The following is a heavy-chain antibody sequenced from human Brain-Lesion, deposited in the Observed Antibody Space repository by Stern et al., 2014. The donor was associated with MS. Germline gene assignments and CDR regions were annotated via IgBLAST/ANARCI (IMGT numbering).Heavy chain of an antibody. D-gene: IGHD1-26*01. CDR3: ASRWSGTYYGQNWFDP. CDR2: IYYSGAT. Sequence: QLQLQESGPGLLKPSQTLSLTCTVSGGSISSGGHYWSWIRQHPGTGLEWIGYIYYSGATFYNPSLKSRVTISLDTSKNQFSLKLSSVTAADTAVYYCASRWSGTYYGQNWFDPWGQGTLVTVSS. J-gene: IGHJ5*02. V-gene: IGHV4-31*03. CDR1: GGSISSGGHY.